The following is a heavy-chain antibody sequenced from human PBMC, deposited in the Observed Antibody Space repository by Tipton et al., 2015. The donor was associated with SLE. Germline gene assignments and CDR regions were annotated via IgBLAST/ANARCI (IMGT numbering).Heavy chain of an antibody. Sequence: VQLVQSRAEVKKPGESLKISCKGSGYSFTSYWIGWVRQMPGKGLEWMGIIYPGDSDTRYSPSFQGQVTISADKSTSTAYLQWSSLKASDTAMYYCARKGAVAEVYYYGMDVWGQGTTVTVSS. V-gene: IGHV5-51*03. CDR1: GYSFTSYW. CDR3: ARKGAVAEVYYYGMDV. CDR2: IYPGDSDT. J-gene: IGHJ6*02. D-gene: IGHD6-19*01.